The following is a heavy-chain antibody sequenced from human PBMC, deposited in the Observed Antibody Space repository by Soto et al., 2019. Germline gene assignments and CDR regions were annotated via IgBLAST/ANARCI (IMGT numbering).Heavy chain of an antibody. CDR2: SSGTGFNR. Sequence: EVQLLESGGGLVQPGGSLRLSCAASGFTFNNCAMSWVRQAPGKGLEWVSVSSGTGFNRYYADSVKGRFTISRDSSQNTLYLQMNSLRVEDTAIYYCAKSELGAVTAIDFWGQGTLVTVSS. CDR1: GFTFNNCA. V-gene: IGHV3-23*01. J-gene: IGHJ4*02. CDR3: AKSELGAVTAIDF. D-gene: IGHD2-21*02.